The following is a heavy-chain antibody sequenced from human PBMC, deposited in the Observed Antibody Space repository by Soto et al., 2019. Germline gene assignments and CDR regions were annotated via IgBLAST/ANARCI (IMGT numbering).Heavy chain of an antibody. CDR3: TRHEGGAAADRPLDD. D-gene: IGHD6-13*01. CDR2: IYYSGST. V-gene: IGHV4-39*01. J-gene: IGHJ4*02. CDR1: GGSIRSSTYY. Sequence: PSETLSLTCTVSGGSIRSSTYYWGWIRQPPGKGLEWIGSIYYSGSTHNTPSLKSRVTMSVDTYTNQFSLKLNSVTAADTAVYYCTRHEGGAAADRPLDDWGQGTLVTVSS.